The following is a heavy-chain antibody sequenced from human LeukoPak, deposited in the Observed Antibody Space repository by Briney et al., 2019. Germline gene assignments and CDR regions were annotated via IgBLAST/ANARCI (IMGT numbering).Heavy chain of an antibody. CDR2: ISSSSSYI. D-gene: IGHD4-17*01. Sequence: GGSLRLSCAASGFTFSSYAMSWVRQAPGKGLEWVSSISSSSSYIYYADSVKGRFTISRDNAKNSLYLQMNSLRAEDTAVYYCARDKYGDYVIDYWGQGTLVTVSS. CDR1: GFTFSSYA. J-gene: IGHJ4*02. CDR3: ARDKYGDYVIDY. V-gene: IGHV3-21*01.